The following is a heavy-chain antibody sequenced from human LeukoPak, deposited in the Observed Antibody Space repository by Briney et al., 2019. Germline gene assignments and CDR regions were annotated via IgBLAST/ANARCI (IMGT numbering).Heavy chain of an antibody. J-gene: IGHJ4*02. CDR3: ATDVTGGAISF. V-gene: IGHV3-9*01. Sequence: GGSLRLSCAASGFTFDDYAMHWVRQAPGKGLEWVSSISWNSGFIDYADSVKGRVTISRDNSKNTLYLQMNSLKPDDTAVYYCATDVTGGAISFWGQGTLVTVSS. D-gene: IGHD1-14*01. CDR2: ISWNSGFI. CDR1: GFTFDDYA.